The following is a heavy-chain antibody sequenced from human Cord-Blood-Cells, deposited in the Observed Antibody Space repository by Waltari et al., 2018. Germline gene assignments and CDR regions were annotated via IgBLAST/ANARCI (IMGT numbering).Heavy chain of an antibody. D-gene: IGHD3-22*01. CDR3: AREGGRNYYDSSGYYYYYGMDV. J-gene: IGHJ6*02. CDR2: TNHRGST. Sequence: VQLQPWGAGLLKASGTLSLTCPVYGGSFSGYYWSRIRQPPGKALVGIGETNHRGSTNYTPSLKSRVTISEDTSKNQSSMKLGSVTAADTAVYYCAREGGRNYYDSSGYYYYYGMDVWGQGTTVTVSS. CDR1: GGSFSGYY. V-gene: IGHV4-34*01.